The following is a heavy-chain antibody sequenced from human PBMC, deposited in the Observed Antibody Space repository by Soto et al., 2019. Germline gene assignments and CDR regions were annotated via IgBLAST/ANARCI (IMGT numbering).Heavy chain of an antibody. Sequence: EVQLVESGGGLVQPGGSLRLSCAASGFTFSSYWMHWVRQAPGKGLVWVSRIHSDGGTTTYADSVKGRFTMSRDNAKNPLHLQMNSLSAEDTAVYYCARTYGSNSHFDYWGQGTLVTVSS. D-gene: IGHD4-17*01. CDR1: GFTFSSYW. CDR3: ARTYGSNSHFDY. J-gene: IGHJ4*02. CDR2: IHSDGGTT. V-gene: IGHV3-74*01.